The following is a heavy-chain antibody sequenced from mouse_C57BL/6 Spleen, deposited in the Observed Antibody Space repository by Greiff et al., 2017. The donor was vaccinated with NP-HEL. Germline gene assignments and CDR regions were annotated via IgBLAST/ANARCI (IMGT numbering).Heavy chain of an antibody. CDR1: GFTFSDYY. V-gene: IGHV5-16*01. CDR3: ARDGSRNYAMDY. J-gene: IGHJ4*01. Sequence: EVHLVESEGGLVQPGSSMKLSCTASGFTFSDYYMAWVRQVPEKGLEWVANINYDGSSTYYLDSLKSRFIISRDNAKNILYLQMSSLKSEDTATYYCARDGSRNYAMDYWGQGTSVTVSS. CDR2: INYDGSST. D-gene: IGHD1-1*01.